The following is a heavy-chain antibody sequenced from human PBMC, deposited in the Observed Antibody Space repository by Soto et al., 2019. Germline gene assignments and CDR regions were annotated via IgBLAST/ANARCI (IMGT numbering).Heavy chain of an antibody. Sequence: PSETLSLTCTVSGGSISSGDYYWSWIRQPPGKGLEWIGYISNSGTYYNPSLRSRLTMSVGTSKNQFSLTLSSVTAADTAVYYCARATDYNDYVGYYFDYWGQGTLVTVS. CDR3: ARATDYNDYVGYYFDY. CDR2: ISNSGT. D-gene: IGHD4-17*01. J-gene: IGHJ4*02. V-gene: IGHV4-30-4*01. CDR1: GGSISSGDYY.